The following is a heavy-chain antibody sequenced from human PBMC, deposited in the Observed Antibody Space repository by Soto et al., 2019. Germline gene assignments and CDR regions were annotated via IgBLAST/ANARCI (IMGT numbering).Heavy chain of an antibody. CDR1: GGSVSSGSYY. CDR2: IYYSGST. Sequence: QVQLQESGPGLVKPSETLSLTCTVSGGSVSSGSYYWSWIRQPPGKGLEWIGYIYYSGSTNYNPSLKSRVTISVDTSKNQFSLKLSSVTAADTAVYYCARVTAMVPCFDYWGQGTLVTVSS. CDR3: ARVTAMVPCFDY. V-gene: IGHV4-61*01. J-gene: IGHJ4*02. D-gene: IGHD5-18*01.